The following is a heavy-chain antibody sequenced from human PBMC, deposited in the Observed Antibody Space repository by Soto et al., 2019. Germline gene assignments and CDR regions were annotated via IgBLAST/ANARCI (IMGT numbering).Heavy chain of an antibody. J-gene: IGHJ6*03. CDR3: AREACSSTSCYPNLYYYYYYMDV. CDR2: IYYSGST. V-gene: IGHV4-31*03. CDR1: GGSISSGGYY. Sequence: PSETLSLTCTVSGGSISSGGYYWSWIRQHPGKGLEWIGYIYYSGSTYCNPSLKSRVTISVDTSKNQFSLKLSSVTAADTAVYYCAREACSSTSCYPNLYYYYYYMDVWGKGTTVTVSS. D-gene: IGHD2-2*01.